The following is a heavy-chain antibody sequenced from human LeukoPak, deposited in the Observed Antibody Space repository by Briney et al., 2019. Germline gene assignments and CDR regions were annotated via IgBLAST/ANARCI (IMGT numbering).Heavy chain of an antibody. CDR2: IWYDGSNK. Sequence: GRSLRLSCAASGFTSSSYGMHWVRQAPGKGLEWVAVIWYDGSNKYYADSVKGRFTISRDNSKNTLYLQMNSLRAEDTAVYYCARDQGSGSYYNGFGYWGQGTLVTVSS. V-gene: IGHV3-33*01. D-gene: IGHD3-10*01. J-gene: IGHJ4*02. CDR3: ARDQGSGSYYNGFGY. CDR1: GFTSSSYG.